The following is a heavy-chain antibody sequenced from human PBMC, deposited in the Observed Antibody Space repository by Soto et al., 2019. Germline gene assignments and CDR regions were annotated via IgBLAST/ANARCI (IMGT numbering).Heavy chain of an antibody. V-gene: IGHV4-59*01. CDR3: ARDSVGSGYD. J-gene: IGHJ4*02. CDR2: IYYSGYT. D-gene: IGHD5-12*01. Sequence: QVQLQESGPGLVKPSETLSLTCAVSGGSISGYYWSWIRQPPGKRLEWIGYIYYSGYTNYNPSLKRRGTISVDRSKNQFSLELRSVTASDTAVYYCARDSVGSGYDWGQGTLVTVSS. CDR1: GGSISGYY.